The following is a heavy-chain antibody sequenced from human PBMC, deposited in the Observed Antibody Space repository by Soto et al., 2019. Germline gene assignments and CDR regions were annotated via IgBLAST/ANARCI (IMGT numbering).Heavy chain of an antibody. CDR1: GGSFRRNT. J-gene: IGHJ4*02. CDR2: ITPFLGTE. D-gene: IGHD3-22*01. CDR3: ATTHFYEIGGVFDYFDY. V-gene: IGHV1-69*16. Sequence: QVHLVQSGAEVKKPGSSVRVSCRASGGSFRRNTLCWVRQAPGHGLEWLGGITPFLGTEKYAQKFQGRVTITADESTRTAYLDLGSLRSEDTAVYYCATTHFYEIGGVFDYFDYWGQGSLVTVSS.